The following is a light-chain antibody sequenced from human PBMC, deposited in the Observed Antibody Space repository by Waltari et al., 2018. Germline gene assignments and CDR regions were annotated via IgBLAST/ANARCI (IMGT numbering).Light chain of an antibody. CDR3: SSQSSDNVVL. J-gene: IGLJ3*02. CDR2: DVS. V-gene: IGLV2-14*03. CDR1: SSDVGTYNS. Sequence: QSALTQPASVSGSPGQSITISCTGTSSDVGTYNSVSWYQDHPGQGPKVIIYDVSDRPSGASDRFSGSKAGNTASLTIAGLQAEDEADYYCSSQSSDNVVLFGGGTKVTVL.